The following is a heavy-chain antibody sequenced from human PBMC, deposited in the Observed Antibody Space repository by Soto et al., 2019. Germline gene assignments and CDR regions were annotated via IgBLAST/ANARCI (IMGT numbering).Heavy chain of an antibody. CDR2: IDPSASYT. J-gene: IGHJ4*02. D-gene: IGHD6-13*01. V-gene: IGHV5-10-1*01. CDR3: VRLIAGAAPDY. CDR1: GYSFTSYW. Sequence: GEPLKISCKGSGYSFTSYWIRWVRQMLGKGLEWMGRIDPSASYTNYSPSSQGHVTSSVDKSISTAYLQWSSLRASDTAMYYCVRLIAGAAPDYWGKGTLVTVSS.